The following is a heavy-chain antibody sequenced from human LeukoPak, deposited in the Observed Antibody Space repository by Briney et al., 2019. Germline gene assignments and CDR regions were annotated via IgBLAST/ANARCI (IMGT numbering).Heavy chain of an antibody. CDR2: IYYSGST. D-gene: IGHD5-12*01. CDR3: ARDSGYLAEYFQH. V-gene: IGHV4-59*01. CDR1: GGSISSYY. J-gene: IGHJ1*01. Sequence: SETLSLTCTVSGGSISSYYWSWLRQPPGKGLEWIGYIYYSGSTNYNPSLKSRVTISVDTSKNQFSLKLSSVTAADTAVYYCARDSGYLAEYFQHWGQGTLVTVSS.